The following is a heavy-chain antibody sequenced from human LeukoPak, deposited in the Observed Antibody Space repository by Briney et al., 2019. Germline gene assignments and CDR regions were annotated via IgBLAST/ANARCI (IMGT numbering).Heavy chain of an antibody. Sequence: GASVKVSCKASGGTFSSYAISWVRQAPGQGLEWMGGIIPIFGTANYAQKFQGRVTITADESTSTAYMELSSLRSEDTAVYYCARGVVPAATSNWFDPWGQGTLVTVSS. CDR2: IIPIFGTA. D-gene: IGHD2-2*01. J-gene: IGHJ5*02. V-gene: IGHV1-69*13. CDR1: GGTFSSYA. CDR3: ARGVVPAATSNWFDP.